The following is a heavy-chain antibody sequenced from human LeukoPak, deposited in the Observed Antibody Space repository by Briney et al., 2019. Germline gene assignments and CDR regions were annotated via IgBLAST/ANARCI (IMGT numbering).Heavy chain of an antibody. CDR3: AKDAGSYAEYFQH. D-gene: IGHD1-26*01. V-gene: IGHV3-30-3*01. CDR2: MSYDGSNK. CDR1: GFTFSNYA. Sequence: PGGSLRLSCAASGFTFSNYAMHWVRQAPGKGLEWVAVMSYDGSNKYYADSVKGRFTISRGNSKNTLYLQMNSLRAEDTAVYYCAKDAGSYAEYFQHWGQGTLVTVSS. J-gene: IGHJ1*01.